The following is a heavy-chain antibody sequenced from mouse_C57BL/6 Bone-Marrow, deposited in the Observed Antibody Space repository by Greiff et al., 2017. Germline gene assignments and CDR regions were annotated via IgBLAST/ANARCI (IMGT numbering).Heavy chain of an antibody. Sequence: QVQLKQPGAELVKPGASVKLSCKASGYTFTSYWMHWVKQRPGRGLEWIGRIDPNSGGTKYNEKFKSKATLTVDKPSSTAYMQLSSLTSEDSAVYYCASCYYGSSPWFAYWGQGTLVTVSA. V-gene: IGHV1-72*01. CDR3: ASCYYGSSPWFAY. CDR2: IDPNSGGT. CDR1: GYTFTSYW. J-gene: IGHJ3*01. D-gene: IGHD1-1*01.